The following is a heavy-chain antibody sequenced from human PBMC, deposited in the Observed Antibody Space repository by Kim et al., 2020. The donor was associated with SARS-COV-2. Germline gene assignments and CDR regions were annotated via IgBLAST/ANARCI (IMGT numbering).Heavy chain of an antibody. V-gene: IGHV3-64D*06. CDR1: GFTFSSYA. CDR2: ISSNGGST. CDR3: VKELIREWIRGAFDI. D-gene: IGHD5-18*01. Sequence: GGSLRLSCSASGFTFSSYAMHWVRQAPGKGLEYVSAISSNGGSTYYADSVKGRFTISRDNSKNTLYLQMSSLRAEDTAVYYCVKELIREWIRGAFDIWGQGTMVTVSS. J-gene: IGHJ3*02.